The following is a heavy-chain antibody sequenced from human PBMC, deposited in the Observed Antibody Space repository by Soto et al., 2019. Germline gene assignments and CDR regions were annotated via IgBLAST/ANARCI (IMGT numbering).Heavy chain of an antibody. D-gene: IGHD2-15*01. Sequence: PGGSLRLSCAASGFTFSSYAMSWVRQAPGKGLEWVSGISGSGGSTYYADSVKGRFTISRDNSKNTLYLQMNSLRAEDTAVYYCTTDTISPPPNIGGYWGQGTLVTVSS. CDR1: GFTFSSYA. CDR3: TTDTISPPPNIGGY. CDR2: ISGSGGST. V-gene: IGHV3-23*01. J-gene: IGHJ4*01.